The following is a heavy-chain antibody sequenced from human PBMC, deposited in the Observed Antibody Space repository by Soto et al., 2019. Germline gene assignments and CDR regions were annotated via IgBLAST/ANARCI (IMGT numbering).Heavy chain of an antibody. D-gene: IGHD1-26*01. V-gene: IGHV3-33*01. CDR2: IGYDGSNK. CDR1: GFTFSSYG. CDR3: ARDLSMWELLN. Sequence: QVPLVESGGVVVQPGRSLRLSCAASGFTFSSYGMHWVRQAPGKGLEWVAVIGYDGSNKYYADSVKGRFTISRDKSKNTLYLQMNSLRAEDTAVYYCARDLSMWELLNWGQGTLVTVSS. J-gene: IGHJ4*02.